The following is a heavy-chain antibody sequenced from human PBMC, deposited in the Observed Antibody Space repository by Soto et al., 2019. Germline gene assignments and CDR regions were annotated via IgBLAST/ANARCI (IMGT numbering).Heavy chain of an antibody. V-gene: IGHV3-15*01. D-gene: IGHD3-10*01. J-gene: IGHJ4*02. CDR2: IKSKTDGGTT. CDR3: TTDSIGAFMVRGISTD. CDR1: GFTFSNAW. Sequence: GGSLRLSCAASGFTFSNAWMSWVRQAPGKGLEWVGRIKSKTDGGTTDYAAPVKGRFTISRDDSKNTLYLQMNSLKTEDTAVYYCTTDSIGAFMVRGISTDWGQGTLVTVSS.